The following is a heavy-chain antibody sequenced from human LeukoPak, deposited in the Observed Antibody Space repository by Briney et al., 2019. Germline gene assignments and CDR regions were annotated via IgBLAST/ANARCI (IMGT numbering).Heavy chain of an antibody. D-gene: IGHD6-13*01. J-gene: IGHJ4*02. CDR1: GYSISSGYY. CDR2: IYHSGNT. Sequence: SETLSLTCVVSGYSISSGYYWRWVRQPPGKGLEWIGSIYHSGNTYYNPSLKSRVTISVDTSKNQFSLKLSSVTAADTAVYYCARDDQQLVLGYWGQGTLVTVSS. CDR3: ARDDQQLVLGY. V-gene: IGHV4-38-2*02.